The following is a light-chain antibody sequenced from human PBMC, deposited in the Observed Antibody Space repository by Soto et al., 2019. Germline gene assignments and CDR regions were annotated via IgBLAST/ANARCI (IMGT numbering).Light chain of an antibody. CDR2: DVS. J-gene: IGLJ1*01. Sequence: QSALTQPRSVSGSPGQSVTISCTGTSSDVGRYDYVSWYQQHPGKAPKLIIYDVSERPSGVPDRFSGSKFGNTASLTISGLQAEDEADYSCCSFAGSYTYDFGTGTKVTV. V-gene: IGLV2-11*01. CDR3: CSFAGSYTYD. CDR1: SSDVGRYDY.